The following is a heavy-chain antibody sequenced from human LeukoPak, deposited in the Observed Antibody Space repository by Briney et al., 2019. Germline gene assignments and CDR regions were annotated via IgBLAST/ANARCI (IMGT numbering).Heavy chain of an antibody. D-gene: IGHD6-13*01. CDR3: APLGPRQQLVLAN. CDR1: GFTFSSYE. V-gene: IGHV3-48*03. J-gene: IGHJ4*02. CDR2: ITSSGSTM. Sequence: GGSLRLSCAASGFTFSSYEMHWVRQAPGKGLEWVSYITSSGSTMYYADSVKGRFTISRDNAKNSLYLQMSSLRAEATAVYYCAPLGPRQQLVLANWGKGTLVTVSS.